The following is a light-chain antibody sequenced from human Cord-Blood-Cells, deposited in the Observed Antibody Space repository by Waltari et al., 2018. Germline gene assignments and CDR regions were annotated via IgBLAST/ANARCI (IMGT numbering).Light chain of an antibody. CDR3: QQRSNWPPWT. V-gene: IGKV3-11*01. Sequence: EIVLTQSPATLSLSPGARATLSCRASQSVSSYLAWYQQKPGQAPRLLLYDASSRATGIPARFSGSGSGADFTRTISSLEPEDFAVYYCQQRSNWPPWTFGQGTKVEIK. CDR1: QSVSSY. CDR2: DAS. J-gene: IGKJ1*01.